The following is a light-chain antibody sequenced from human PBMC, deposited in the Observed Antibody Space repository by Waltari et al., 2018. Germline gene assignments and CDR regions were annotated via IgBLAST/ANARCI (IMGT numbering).Light chain of an antibody. CDR2: KVS. Sequence: DVVMTQSPLSLPVTLGQPASISCRSSQSLVYSDGNPYLNCFQQRPGQSPRRLIYKVSNRDSGVPDRFSGSGSGTDFTLKISRVEAEDVGVYYCMQGTHWLYTFGQGTKLEIK. V-gene: IGKV2-30*01. J-gene: IGKJ2*01. CDR3: MQGTHWLYT. CDR1: QSLVYSDGNPY.